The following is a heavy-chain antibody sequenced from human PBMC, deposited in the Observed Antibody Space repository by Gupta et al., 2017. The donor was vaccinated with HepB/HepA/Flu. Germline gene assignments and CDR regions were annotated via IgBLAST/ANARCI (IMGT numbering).Heavy chain of an antibody. D-gene: IGHD5-18*01. Sequence: QVQLVESGGGVVQPGRSLRLSCAASGFTFSGYALLWVRQAPGKGLEWVADISYDVSNKYYADSVKGRFTISRDNSKNTLYLQMNSLRAEDTAVYYCARVRIQLWLLVYWGQGTLVTVAS. J-gene: IGHJ4*02. CDR1: GFTFSGYA. V-gene: IGHV3-30-3*01. CDR2: ISYDVSNK. CDR3: ARVRIQLWLLVY.